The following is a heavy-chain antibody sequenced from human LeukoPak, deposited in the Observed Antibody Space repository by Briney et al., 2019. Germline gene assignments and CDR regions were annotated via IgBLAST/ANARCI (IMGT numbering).Heavy chain of an antibody. CDR2: IKQDGSEK. Sequence: PGGSLRLSCAASGFTFSSYWMSWVRQAPGKGLEWVANIKQDGSEKYYVDSVKGRFTISRDNAKNSLYLQLNSLRAEDTAVYYCARELWNAHFGMDVWGQGTTVTVSS. V-gene: IGHV3-7*01. D-gene: IGHD1-1*01. CDR1: GFTFSSYW. CDR3: ARELWNAHFGMDV. J-gene: IGHJ6*02.